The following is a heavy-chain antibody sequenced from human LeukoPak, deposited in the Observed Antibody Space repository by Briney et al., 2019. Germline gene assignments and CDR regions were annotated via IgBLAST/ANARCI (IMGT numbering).Heavy chain of an antibody. V-gene: IGHV5-51*01. CDR2: IYPGDSET. CDR3: ARLLPGATPADY. J-gene: IGHJ4*02. Sequence: GESLKITCKGSGYSITSYWIGWVRQMPGKGLEWMGIIYPGDSETRYRPSFQGQVTISADKSISTAYLQWSSLKASDTAMYYCARLLPGATPADYWGQGTLVTVSS. D-gene: IGHD3-9*01. CDR1: GYSITSYW.